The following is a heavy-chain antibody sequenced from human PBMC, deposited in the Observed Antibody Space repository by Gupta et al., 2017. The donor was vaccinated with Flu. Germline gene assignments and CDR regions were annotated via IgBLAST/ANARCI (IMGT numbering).Heavy chain of an antibody. V-gene: IGHV4-61*02. J-gene: IGHJ4*02. CDR1: GGSISSGSYY. Sequence: QVQLQESGPGLVKPSQTLSLTCTVSGGSISSGSYYWSWIRQPAGKGLEWIGRIYTSGSTNYNPALKSRVTISVDTSKNQFSLKLSSVTAADTAVYYCARGGERWLQLGGDYWGQGTLVTVSS. CDR3: ARGGERWLQLGGDY. D-gene: IGHD5-24*01. CDR2: IYTSGST.